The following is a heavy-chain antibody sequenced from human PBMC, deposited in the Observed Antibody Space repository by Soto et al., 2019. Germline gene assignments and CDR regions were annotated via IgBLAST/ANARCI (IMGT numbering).Heavy chain of an antibody. CDR3: ARDREPDGIWTFDS. CDR1: GFTFSSYA. Sequence: GGSLRLSWAAAGFTFSSYAMIWGRHTPGKGLEWVSSIHGGGSTYYADSVKGRFTISRDNSKNTVFLQMKNLRVEDTALYYCARDREPDGIWTFDSWGQGTLVTVSS. CDR2: IHGGGST. D-gene: IGHD3-9*01. V-gene: IGHV3-23*01. J-gene: IGHJ4*02.